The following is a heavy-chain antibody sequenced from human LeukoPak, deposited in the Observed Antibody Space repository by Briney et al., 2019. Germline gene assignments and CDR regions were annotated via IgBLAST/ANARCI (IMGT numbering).Heavy chain of an antibody. CDR3: TTDRWSIAVAGIDY. CDR1: GFTFSNAW. Sequence: GGSLRLSCAASGFTFSNAWMSWVRQAPGKGLEWVGRIKSKTDGGTTDYAAPVKGRFTISRDDSKNTLYLQMNSLKTEDTAVYYCTTDRWSIAVAGIDYWGQGTLVTVSP. V-gene: IGHV3-15*01. J-gene: IGHJ4*02. CDR2: IKSKTDGGTT. D-gene: IGHD6-19*01.